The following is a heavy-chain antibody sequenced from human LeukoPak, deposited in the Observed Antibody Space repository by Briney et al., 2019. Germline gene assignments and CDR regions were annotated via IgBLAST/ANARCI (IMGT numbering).Heavy chain of an antibody. D-gene: IGHD2-2*01. J-gene: IGHJ3*01. CDR1: GFTFSNYA. CDR3: ARGYCGSASCYPNDAFDF. Sequence: GGSLRLSCAASGFTFSNYAMHWVRQAPGKGLEYVSAISTNGGSTHYAYSVKGRFTVSRDNSKDIVFLQMGSPRAEDMGVYFCARGYCGSASCYPNDAFDFWGQGSMVTVSS. V-gene: IGHV3-64*01. CDR2: ISTNGGST.